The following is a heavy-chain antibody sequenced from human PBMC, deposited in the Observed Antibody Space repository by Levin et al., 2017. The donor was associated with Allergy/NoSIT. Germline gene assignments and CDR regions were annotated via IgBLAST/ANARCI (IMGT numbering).Heavy chain of an antibody. V-gene: IGHV4-30-2*01. CDR3: ARSHYAILPDFLTYFDP. CDR1: GASISHGGYS. J-gene: IGHJ5*02. CDR2: IYYSGGT. D-gene: IGHD3-9*01. Sequence: SQTLSLTCAVSGASISHGGYSWSWIRQPIGKGLEWIGYIYYSGGTSYNPSLKSRVTMSVDTSKNQFSLKLSSVTAADTAVYLCARSHYAILPDFLTYFDPWGQGTLVTVSS.